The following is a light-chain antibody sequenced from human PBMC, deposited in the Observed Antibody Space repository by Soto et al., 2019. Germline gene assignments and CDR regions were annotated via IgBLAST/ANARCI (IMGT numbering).Light chain of an antibody. Sequence: EIVLTQSPGTLSLSPGERATLSCWASQSLSSSYLAWYQQKAGQAPRLLIYGTSFRATGIPDRFRGSRSGTDFTLTISRLEPEDFSVYYCQQYYGSPRTFGGGTKVEIK. J-gene: IGKJ4*01. CDR1: QSLSSSY. CDR2: GTS. V-gene: IGKV3-20*01. CDR3: QQYYGSPRT.